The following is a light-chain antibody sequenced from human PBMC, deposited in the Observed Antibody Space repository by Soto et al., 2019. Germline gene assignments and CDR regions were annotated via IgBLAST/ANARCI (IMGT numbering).Light chain of an antibody. J-gene: IGKJ1*01. V-gene: IGKV1-17*01. CDR3: LQVRSYPWT. Sequence: DVQMTQSPSSLSAAVGYTIIVSWRSSQAIRNDLAWFQQTPGKAPKRLIYAASTLHNGVSSRFSGSGSGTDFTLTISSLQPEDFATYFCLQVRSYPWTFGRGTNVDIK. CDR2: AAS. CDR1: QAIRND.